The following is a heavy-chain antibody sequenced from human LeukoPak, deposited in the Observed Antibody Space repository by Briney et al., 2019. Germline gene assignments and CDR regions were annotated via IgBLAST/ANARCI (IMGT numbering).Heavy chain of an antibody. J-gene: IGHJ4*02. CDR1: GFTFSDYY. V-gene: IGHV3-11*04. D-gene: IGHD3-10*01. CDR3: ARAVWLGYYFDY. CDR2: ISSSGSTI. Sequence: GGSLRLSCAASGFTFSDYYMSWIRQAPGKGLEGVSYISSSGSTIYYADSVTGRFTISRDNAKNSLYLQMNSLRAEATAVYYCARAVWLGYYFDYWGQGTLVTVSS.